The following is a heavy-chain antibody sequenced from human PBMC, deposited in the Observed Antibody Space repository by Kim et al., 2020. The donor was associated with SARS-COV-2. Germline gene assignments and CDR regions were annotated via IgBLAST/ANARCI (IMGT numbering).Heavy chain of an antibody. Sequence: QDGSQIYYVDSVKGRFTICRDNAKNSLYLQMNSLRAEDTAVYYCSRSEDYWGQGTLVTVSS. CDR2: QDGSQI. J-gene: IGHJ4*02. CDR3: SRSEDY. V-gene: IGHV3-7*01.